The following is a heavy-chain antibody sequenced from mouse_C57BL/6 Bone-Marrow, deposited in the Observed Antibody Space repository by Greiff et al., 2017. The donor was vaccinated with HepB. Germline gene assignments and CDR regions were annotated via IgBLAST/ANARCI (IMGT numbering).Heavy chain of an antibody. V-gene: IGHV2-2*01. J-gene: IGHJ3*01. CDR1: GFSLTSYG. CDR2: IWSGGST. Sequence: QVQLKQSGPGLVQPSQSLSITCTVSGFSLTSYGVHWVRQSPGKGLEWLGVIWSGGSTDDNAAFISRLSISKDNSKSQVFLKMTSLQADDTAIYYCARKVGGWGQGTLVTVSA. D-gene: IGHD1-1*01. CDR3: ARKVGG.